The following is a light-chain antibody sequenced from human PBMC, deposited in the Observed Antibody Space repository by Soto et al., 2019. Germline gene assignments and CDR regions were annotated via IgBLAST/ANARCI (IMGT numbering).Light chain of an antibody. CDR1: QTINNY. V-gene: IGKV1-39*01. J-gene: IGKJ4*01. Sequence: DIQMTQSPSSLSASVGDRVTITCRASQTINNYLNWYQQKPGKAPKLLIYAASSLQSGGPSRFSGSGSGTDVTLTISSLQAEDSATYFCQESITAPLTFGGGTKVEVK. CDR3: QESITAPLT. CDR2: AAS.